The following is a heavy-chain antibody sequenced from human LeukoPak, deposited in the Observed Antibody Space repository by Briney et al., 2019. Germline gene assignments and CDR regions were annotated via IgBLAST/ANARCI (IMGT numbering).Heavy chain of an antibody. CDR3: ARVPSLYDYVWGSYETQDY. CDR2: ITNSGNSK. D-gene: IGHD3-16*01. J-gene: IGHJ4*02. V-gene: IGHV3-48*01. CDR1: GFTFSTYS. Sequence: SGGSLRLSCAASGFTFSTYSMNWVRQAPGKGLEWVSYITNSGNSKSYADSVKGRFTISRDNTKNTLYLQMNSLRAEDTAVYYCARVPSLYDYVWGSYETQDYWGQGTLVTVSS.